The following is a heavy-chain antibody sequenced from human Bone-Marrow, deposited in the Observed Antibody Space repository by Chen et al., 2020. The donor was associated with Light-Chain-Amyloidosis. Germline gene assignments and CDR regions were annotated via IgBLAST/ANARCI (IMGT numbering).Heavy chain of an antibody. CDR3: ARSSSSGYEEYYYYYYYMDV. D-gene: IGHD6-13*01. V-gene: IGHV4-4*07. CDR1: GGSISRYY. J-gene: IGHJ6*03. Sequence: QVQLQESGPGLVKPSETLALTCTVSGGSISRYYWSWIRQPAGKGLEWIGRIYTSGSTNYNPSLKSRVTMSVDTSKNQFSLKLSSVTAADTAVYYCARSSSSGYEEYYYYYYYMDVWGKGTTVTVSS. CDR2: IYTSGST.